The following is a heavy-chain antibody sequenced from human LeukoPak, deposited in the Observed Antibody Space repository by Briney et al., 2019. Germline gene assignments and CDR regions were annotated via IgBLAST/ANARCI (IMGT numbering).Heavy chain of an antibody. V-gene: IGHV4-39*01. Sequence: SETLSLTCTVSGGSISSSSYYWGCIRQPPGKGLEWIGSIYYSGSTYYNPSLKSRVTISVDTSKNQFSLKLSSVTAADTAVYYCAVSGSPLDAFDIWGQGTMVTVSS. CDR2: IYYSGST. CDR3: AVSGSPLDAFDI. CDR1: GGSISSSSYY. D-gene: IGHD1-26*01. J-gene: IGHJ3*02.